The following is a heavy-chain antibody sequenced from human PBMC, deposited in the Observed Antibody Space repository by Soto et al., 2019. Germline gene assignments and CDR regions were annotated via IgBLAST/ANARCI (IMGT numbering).Heavy chain of an antibody. Sequence: SETLSLTCTVSGGSVSSANYYWNWIRQPPGKGLEWIGYIYYSGSTNYNPSLKSRVTISVDTSKNQFSLRLSSVTAADTAVYFCASSPNYYYYGFDVWGKVHAVIVSS. J-gene: IGHJ6*04. CDR2: IYYSGST. CDR1: GGSVSSANYY. CDR3: ASSPNYYYYGFDV. V-gene: IGHV4-61*01. D-gene: IGHD3-10*01.